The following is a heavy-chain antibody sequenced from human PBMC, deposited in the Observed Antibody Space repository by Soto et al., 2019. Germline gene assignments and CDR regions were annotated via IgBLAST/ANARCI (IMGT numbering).Heavy chain of an antibody. D-gene: IGHD3-10*01. J-gene: IGHJ4*02. Sequence: EVQLVESGGGLVQPGGSLRLSCAASGFTFSDYWMSWVRQAPGKGLECVANIKTDGSEKYYVDPVKGRFTISRDNAKNSLYLLLNSLRAEDTAVYYCASSMGRGGNDYWGQGTLVAVSS. CDR3: ASSMGRGGNDY. CDR1: GFTFSDYW. CDR2: IKTDGSEK. V-gene: IGHV3-7*05.